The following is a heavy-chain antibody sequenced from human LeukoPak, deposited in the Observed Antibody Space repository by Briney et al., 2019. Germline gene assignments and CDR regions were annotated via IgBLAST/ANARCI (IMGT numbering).Heavy chain of an antibody. CDR1: GYTFTNYD. CDR3: ARDLYPPRFDP. Sequence: ASVKVSCKASGYTFTNYDITWVRQAPGQGLEWMGWISAYNGHTNYAQKFQGRVTMTTETSTSTAYMEVRSLRSDDRAVYYCARDLYPPRFDPWGQGTLVTVSS. CDR2: ISAYNGHT. V-gene: IGHV1-18*04. J-gene: IGHJ5*02.